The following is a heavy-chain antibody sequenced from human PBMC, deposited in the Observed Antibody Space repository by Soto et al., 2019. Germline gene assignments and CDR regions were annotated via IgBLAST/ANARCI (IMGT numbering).Heavy chain of an antibody. V-gene: IGHV3-48*03. Sequence: EVQLVESGGGLVQPGGSLRLSCAASGFTFSSYELNWVRQAPGKGLEGVSYISSSGRTIYYADSVKGRFTISRDNAKNSLYLQMNSLRAEDTAVYYCARSGYNWNDGARGYFDYWGQGTLVTVSS. CDR2: ISSSGRTI. J-gene: IGHJ4*02. CDR1: GFTFSSYE. D-gene: IGHD1-20*01. CDR3: ARSGYNWNDGARGYFDY.